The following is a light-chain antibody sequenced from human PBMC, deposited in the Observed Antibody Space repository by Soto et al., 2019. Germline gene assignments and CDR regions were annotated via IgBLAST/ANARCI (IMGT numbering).Light chain of an antibody. Sequence: EIVLTQSTATLSLSPGERATLSCRASQCVSSYLAWYQQKPGQAPRLLIYDASNRATGIPARFSGSGSGTDFTLTISSLEPEDFAVYYCQQRSNWPPVYTFGQGTKLEIK. CDR3: QQRSNWPPVYT. J-gene: IGKJ2*01. CDR2: DAS. V-gene: IGKV3-11*01. CDR1: QCVSSY.